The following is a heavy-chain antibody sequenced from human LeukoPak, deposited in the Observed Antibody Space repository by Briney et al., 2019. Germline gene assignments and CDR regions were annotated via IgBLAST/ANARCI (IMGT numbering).Heavy chain of an antibody. Sequence: ASVKVSCKASGYTFTGYYMHWVRQAPGQGLEWMGLINPNSGDTNYAQNFQGRVTMTRDTSISTAYMKLSRLRSDDTAVYYCASVVATGGYWGQGTLVTVSS. J-gene: IGHJ4*02. CDR1: GYTFTGYY. D-gene: IGHD5-12*01. CDR3: ASVVATGGY. CDR2: INPNSGDT. V-gene: IGHV1-2*02.